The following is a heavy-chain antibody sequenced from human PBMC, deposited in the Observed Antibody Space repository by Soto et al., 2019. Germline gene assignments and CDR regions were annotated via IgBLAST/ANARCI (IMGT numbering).Heavy chain of an antibody. V-gene: IGHV3-73*02. CDR3: TRRNRVGPAAMNTYYYYGMDV. Sequence: EVQLVESGGGLVQPGGSLKLSCAASGFTFSGSAMHWVRQASGQGLEWVGRIRRKANSSAPAYAASVKGRFTISRDDSKNTGYLQMHSLKTEDTAVYYCTRRNRVGPAAMNTYYYYGMDVWGQGTTVTVSS. J-gene: IGHJ6*02. D-gene: IGHD2-2*01. CDR1: GFTFSGSA. CDR2: IRRKANSSAP.